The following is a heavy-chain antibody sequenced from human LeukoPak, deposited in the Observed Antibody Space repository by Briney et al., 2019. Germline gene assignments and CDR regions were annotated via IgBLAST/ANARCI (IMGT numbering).Heavy chain of an antibody. V-gene: IGHV1-2*02. J-gene: IGHJ5*02. D-gene: IGHD6-13*01. CDR3: ARGAPRNPEYSSSWNFSWFDP. CDR2: INPNSGGT. CDR1: GYTFTGYY. Sequence: ASVKVSCKASGYTFTGYYMHWVRQAPGQGLEWMGWINPNSGGTNYAQKFQGRVTMTRDTSISTAYMELSRLRSDDTAVYYCARGAPRNPEYSSSWNFSWFDPWGQGTLVTVSS.